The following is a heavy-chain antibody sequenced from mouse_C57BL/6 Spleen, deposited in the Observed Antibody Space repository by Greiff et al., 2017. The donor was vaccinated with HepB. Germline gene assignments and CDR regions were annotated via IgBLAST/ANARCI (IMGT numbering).Heavy chain of an antibody. CDR1: GYTFTSYW. J-gene: IGHJ3*01. CDR3: AGDIEGWFAY. CDR2: IDPSDSYT. V-gene: IGHV1-69*01. Sequence: QVQLQQPGAELVMPGASVKLSCKASGYTFTSYWMHWVKQRPGQGLEWIGEIDPSDSYTNYNQKFKGKSTLTVDKSSSTAYMQLSSLTSEDSAVYYCAGDIEGWFAYWGQGTLVTVSA.